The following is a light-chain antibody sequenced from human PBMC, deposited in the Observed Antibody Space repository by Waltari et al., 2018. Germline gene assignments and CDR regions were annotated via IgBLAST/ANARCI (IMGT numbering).Light chain of an antibody. CDR2: EVS. CDR3: YSYARTITFV. Sequence: QSALTQPASVSGSPGQSITISCAGTSSHVGNSNHASWYQQHPGRAPKLIIYEVSERPSGVSNRFSGSKSGNTASLTISGLQPEDEADYYCYSYARTITFVFGGGTKLTVL. CDR1: SSHVGNSNH. V-gene: IGLV2-23*02. J-gene: IGLJ3*02.